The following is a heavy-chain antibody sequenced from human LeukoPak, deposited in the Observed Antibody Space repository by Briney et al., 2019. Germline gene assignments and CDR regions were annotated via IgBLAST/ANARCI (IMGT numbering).Heavy chain of an antibody. D-gene: IGHD2-15*01. Sequence: GGSLRLSCAASGFTFSSYAMHWVRQAPGKGLEWVAVISYDGSNKHYADSVKGRFTISRDNSKNTLYLQMNSLRAEDTAAYSCARVRGFCSGGSCLRFDYWGQGTLVTVSS. CDR1: GFTFSSYA. V-gene: IGHV3-30*04. CDR2: ISYDGSNK. J-gene: IGHJ4*02. CDR3: ARVRGFCSGGSCLRFDY.